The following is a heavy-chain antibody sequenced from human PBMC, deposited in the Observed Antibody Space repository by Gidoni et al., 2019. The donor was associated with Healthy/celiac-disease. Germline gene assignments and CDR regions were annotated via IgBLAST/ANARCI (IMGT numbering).Heavy chain of an antibody. J-gene: IGHJ6*02. Sequence: QVQLVQSGAEVKKPGASVKVSCKASGYTFTSYDINWVRQATGQGLEWMGWMNPNSGNTGYAQKFQGRVTMTRNTFISTAYMELSSLRSEDTAVYYCARVGVGWLHYYYYGMDVWGQGTTVTVSS. D-gene: IGHD5-12*01. CDR1: GYTFTSYD. CDR3: ARVGVGWLHYYYYGMDV. V-gene: IGHV1-8*01. CDR2: MNPNSGNT.